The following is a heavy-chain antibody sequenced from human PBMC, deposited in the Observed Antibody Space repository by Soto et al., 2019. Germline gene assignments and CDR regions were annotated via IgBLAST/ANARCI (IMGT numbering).Heavy chain of an antibody. D-gene: IGHD3-3*01. J-gene: IGHJ4*02. CDR1: GFSLTTSGVG. Sequence: QITLKESGPTVVKPTETLTLTCTFSGFSLTTSGVGVGWVRQSPGKAPEWLALIYWDDDKRYSTSLNSRLIITKDTSKNHVVLTMDNVDPADTATYYCAHRVLRTVFGLVTTTAIYFDFWGPGTPVVVSS. CDR2: IYWDDDK. CDR3: AHRVLRTVFGLVTTTAIYFDF. V-gene: IGHV2-5*02.